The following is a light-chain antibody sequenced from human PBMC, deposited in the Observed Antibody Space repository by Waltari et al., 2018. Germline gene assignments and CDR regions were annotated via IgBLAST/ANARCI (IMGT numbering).Light chain of an antibody. V-gene: IGKV1-5*03. CDR2: KAS. CDR3: QQYNSYRT. CDR1: QSISSW. Sequence: DIQMTQPRSTLSASVGDRDTITCRASQSISSWLAWYQQKPGKAPKLLIYKASSLESGVPSRFSGSGSGTEFTLTISSLQPDDFATYYCQQYNSYRTFGQGTKVEIK. J-gene: IGKJ1*01.